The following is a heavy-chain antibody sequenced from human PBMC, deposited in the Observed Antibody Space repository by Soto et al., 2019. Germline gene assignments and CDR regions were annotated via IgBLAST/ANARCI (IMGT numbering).Heavy chain of an antibody. Sequence: SEPLSLTCAVYGGSFSGYYWSWIRQPPGKGLEWIGEINHSGSTNYNPSLKSRVTISVDTSKNQFSLKLSSVTAADTAVYYCARDSPGLMVRGVIKGPYGMDVWGQGTTVTVSS. D-gene: IGHD3-10*01. CDR2: INHSGST. CDR1: GGSFSGYY. J-gene: IGHJ6*02. CDR3: ARDSPGLMVRGVIKGPYGMDV. V-gene: IGHV4-34*01.